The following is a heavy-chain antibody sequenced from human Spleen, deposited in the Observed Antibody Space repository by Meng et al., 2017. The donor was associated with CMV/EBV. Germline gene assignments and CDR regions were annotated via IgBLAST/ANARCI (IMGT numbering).Heavy chain of an antibody. Sequence: IFSNYDFYWVRQAPGQGLEWLGWISAYNGNTIYTQNLQGRVIMTTDTSMSTVYMELRSLRSDDTALYYCARGTKYYDNSGYLTAWGQGTLVTVSS. CDR1: IFSNYD. D-gene: IGHD3-22*01. CDR3: ARGTKYYDNSGYLTA. J-gene: IGHJ5*02. CDR2: ISAYNGNT. V-gene: IGHV1-18*01.